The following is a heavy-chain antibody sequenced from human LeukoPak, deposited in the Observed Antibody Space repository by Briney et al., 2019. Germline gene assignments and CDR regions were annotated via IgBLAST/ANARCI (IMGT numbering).Heavy chain of an antibody. V-gene: IGHV3-11*05. D-gene: IGHD2-15*01. Sequence: GGSLRLSCAASGFTVSSNYMSWIRQAPGKGLEWVSYISSSSSYTNYADSVKGRFTISRDNAKNSLYLQMNSLRAEDTAVYYCARDLGYCSGGSCYSHWAFDIWGQGTMVTVSS. CDR2: ISSSSSYT. CDR1: GFTVSSNY. J-gene: IGHJ3*02. CDR3: ARDLGYCSGGSCYSHWAFDI.